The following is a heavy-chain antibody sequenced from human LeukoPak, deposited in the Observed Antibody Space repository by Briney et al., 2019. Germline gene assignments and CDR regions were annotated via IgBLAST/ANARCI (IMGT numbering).Heavy chain of an antibody. J-gene: IGHJ5*02. Sequence: ASVKVSCKASGYTFTGYYMHWVRQAPGQGLEWMGWINPNSGGTNYAQKFQGRVTMTRDTSISTAYMELSRPRSDDTAVYYCAREYCSSTSCQPNWFDPWGQGTLVTVSS. CDR3: AREYCSSTSCQPNWFDP. D-gene: IGHD2-2*01. CDR1: GYTFTGYY. V-gene: IGHV1-2*02. CDR2: INPNSGGT.